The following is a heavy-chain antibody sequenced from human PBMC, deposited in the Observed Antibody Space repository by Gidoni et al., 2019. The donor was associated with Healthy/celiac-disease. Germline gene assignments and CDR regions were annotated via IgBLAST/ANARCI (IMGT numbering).Heavy chain of an antibody. Sequence: EVQLLESGGGLVQPGGSLRLSCAASGFTFSSYAMSWVRPAPGKGLGWVSAISGSGGSTYYADSVKGRFTISRDNSKNTLYLQMNSLRAEDTAVYYCARTCSGGSCYYYYGMDVWGQGTTVTVSS. CDR3: ARTCSGGSCYYYYGMDV. D-gene: IGHD2-15*01. CDR1: GFTFSSYA. CDR2: ISGSGGST. V-gene: IGHV3-23*01. J-gene: IGHJ6*02.